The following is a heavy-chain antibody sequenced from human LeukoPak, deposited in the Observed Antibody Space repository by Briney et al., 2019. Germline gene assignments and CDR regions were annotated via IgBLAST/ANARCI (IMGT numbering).Heavy chain of an antibody. CDR2: ISGSGGST. Sequence: GGSLRLSCAASGFTFSSYAMSWVRQAPGKGLEWISAISGSGGSTYYADSVKGRFTISRDNSKNTLYLQMNSLRAEDTAVYYCAKWAHRLGCSSTSCYEGPWGQGTLVTVSS. J-gene: IGHJ5*02. V-gene: IGHV3-23*01. CDR3: AKWAHRLGCSSTSCYEGP. D-gene: IGHD2-2*01. CDR1: GFTFSSYA.